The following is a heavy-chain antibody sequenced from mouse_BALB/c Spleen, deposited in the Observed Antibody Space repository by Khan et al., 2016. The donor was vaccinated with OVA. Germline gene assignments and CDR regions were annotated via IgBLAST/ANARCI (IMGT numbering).Heavy chain of an antibody. CDR1: GYTFTTYW. Sequence: QVQLQQSGAELAKPGASVKMSCTASGYTFTTYWIHWVKQRPGQGLEWIGYINPSTGYPEYNQKFKDKATLTTDKSSSAADMQLSSLTSEDSAVYYGTRRGLYGLFAFWGQGTLVTVSA. CDR3: TRRGLYGLFAF. J-gene: IGHJ3*01. D-gene: IGHD1-1*02. CDR2: INPSTGYP. V-gene: IGHV1-7*01.